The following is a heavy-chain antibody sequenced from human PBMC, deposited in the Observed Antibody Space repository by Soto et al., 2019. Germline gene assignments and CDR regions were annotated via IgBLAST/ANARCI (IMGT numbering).Heavy chain of an antibody. CDR1: GVTFSTYT. CDR2: IRSSSRDI. CDR3: ARGSWGGDGIDV. V-gene: IGHV3-21*01. J-gene: IGHJ6*02. D-gene: IGHD3-10*01. Sequence: GGSLRLSCAASGVTFSTYTINWVRQAPGKGLEWVASIRSSSRDIFYSDAVKDRFTISRDNANSSVDLQMNSLRVGDTAIYYCARGSWGGDGIDVWGQGTTVTVSS.